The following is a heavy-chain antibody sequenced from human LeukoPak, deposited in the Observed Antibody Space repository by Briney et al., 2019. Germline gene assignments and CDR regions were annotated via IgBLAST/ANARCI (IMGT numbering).Heavy chain of an antibody. D-gene: IGHD5-12*01. CDR3: ARSRSGYSYDHAAFEI. CDR1: GGSISSYY. Sequence: SETLSLTCTVSGGSISSYYWSWIRQPPGKGLEWIGYIYYSGSTNYNPSLKSRVTISVDTSKNQFSLKLSSVTAADTGVYYCARSRSGYSYDHAAFEIWGQGTLVTVSS. J-gene: IGHJ3*02. CDR2: IYYSGST. V-gene: IGHV4-59*01.